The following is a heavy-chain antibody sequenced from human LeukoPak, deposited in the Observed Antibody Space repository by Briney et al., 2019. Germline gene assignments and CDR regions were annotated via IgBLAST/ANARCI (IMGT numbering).Heavy chain of an antibody. V-gene: IGHV4-28*01. J-gene: IGHJ4*02. CDR1: GYSISINNC. CDR3: AKTASSGSYYDS. Sequence: PSETLSLTCAVSGYSISINNCGAWIRQPPGEGLEWIGYLYVGGSTYYNPSLKSRVTMPVDTSNNQLSLKLSSLTAVDTAIYYCAKTASSGSYYDSWGQGTLVTVSS. CDR2: LYVGGST. D-gene: IGHD1-26*01.